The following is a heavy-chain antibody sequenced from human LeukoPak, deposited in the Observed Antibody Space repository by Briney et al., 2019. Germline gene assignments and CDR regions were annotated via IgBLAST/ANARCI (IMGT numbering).Heavy chain of an antibody. CDR3: STGGSCSGVTCYSLGY. CDR2: MKSKTYGGTT. V-gene: IGHV3-15*01. D-gene: IGHD2-15*01. CDR1: GFTFSNAW. Sequence: PGGSLRLSYAASGFTFSNAWVSWVRQAPGKGLEFIGRMKSKTYGGTTDYSSPVTGRFTISRDDSESTLYLQMNSLRIEDTAMYYCSTGGSCSGVTCYSLGYWGQGTLVTVSS. J-gene: IGHJ4*02.